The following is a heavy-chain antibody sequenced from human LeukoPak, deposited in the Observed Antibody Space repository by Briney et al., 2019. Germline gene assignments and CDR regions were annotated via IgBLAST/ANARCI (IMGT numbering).Heavy chain of an antibody. V-gene: IGHV4-39*07. J-gene: IGHJ3*02. CDR2: IYYSGST. D-gene: IGHD5-24*01. CDR1: GGSISSSSYY. CDR3: ARVRKRWLQFDAFDI. Sequence: SETLSLTCTVSGGSISSSSYYWGWIRQPPGKGLEWIGSIYYSGSTYYNPSLKSRFTISVDTSKNQFSLKLSSVTAADTAVYYCARVRKRWLQFDAFDIWGQGTMVTVSS.